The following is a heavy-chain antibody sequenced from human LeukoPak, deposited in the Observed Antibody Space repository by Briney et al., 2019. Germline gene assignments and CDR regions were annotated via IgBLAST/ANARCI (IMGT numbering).Heavy chain of an antibody. CDR3: ARDTRFFRGVRYYYGMDV. Sequence: HPGGSLRLSCAVSGFTVSSNYMSWVRQAPGKGLEWVSVIYSGGSTYYADSVKGRFTISRDNSKNTLYLQMNSLRAEDTAVYYCARDTRFFRGVRYYYGMDVWGKGTTVTVSS. V-gene: IGHV3-53*01. J-gene: IGHJ6*04. CDR1: GFTVSSNY. CDR2: IYSGGST. D-gene: IGHD3-10*01.